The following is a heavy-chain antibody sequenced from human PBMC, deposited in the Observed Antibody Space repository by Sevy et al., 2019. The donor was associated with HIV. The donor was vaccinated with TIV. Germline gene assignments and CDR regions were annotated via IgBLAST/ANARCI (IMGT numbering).Heavy chain of an antibody. V-gene: IGHV3-30*04. CDR3: ARGGGYCSSTSCPLDY. Sequence: GGSLRVSCAASGFTFSSYAMHWVRQAPGKGLEWVAVISYDGSNKYYADSVKGRFTISRDNSKNTLYLQMNSLRAEDTAVYYCARGGGYCSSTSCPLDYRGQGTLVTVSS. CDR2: ISYDGSNK. CDR1: GFTFSSYA. J-gene: IGHJ4*02. D-gene: IGHD2-2*01.